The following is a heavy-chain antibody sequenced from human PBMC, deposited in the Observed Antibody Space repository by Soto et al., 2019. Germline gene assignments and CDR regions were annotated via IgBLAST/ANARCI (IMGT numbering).Heavy chain of an antibody. V-gene: IGHV3-33*01. D-gene: IGHD6-13*01. J-gene: IGHJ6*02. Sequence: QVQLVESGGGVVQPGRSLRLSCAASGFTFSSYGMHWVRQAPGKGLEWVAVIWYDGSNKYYADSVRGRFTISRDNSKNTLYLKMNSLRAEDTAVYYCARDNGGGSSGTYYYYGMDVWGQGTTVTVSS. CDR3: ARDNGGGSSGTYYYYGMDV. CDR2: IWYDGSNK. CDR1: GFTFSSYG.